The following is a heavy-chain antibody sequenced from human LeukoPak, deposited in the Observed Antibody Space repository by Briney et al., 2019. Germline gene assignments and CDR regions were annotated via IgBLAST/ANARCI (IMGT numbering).Heavy chain of an antibody. CDR1: GFTFSSYS. V-gene: IGHV3-21*01. J-gene: IGHJ5*02. CDR2: ISSSSSYM. CDR3: ARDGEGYYDFWSGYSYNWFDP. Sequence: GGSLRLSCAASGFTFSSYSMNWVRQAPGKGLEWVSSISSSSSYMYYADSVKGRFTISRDNAKNSLYLQMNSLRAEDTAVYYCARDGEGYYDFWSGYSYNWFDPWGQGTLVTVSS. D-gene: IGHD3-3*01.